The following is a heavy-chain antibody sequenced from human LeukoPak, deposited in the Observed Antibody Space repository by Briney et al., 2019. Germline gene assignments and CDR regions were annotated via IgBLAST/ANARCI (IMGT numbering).Heavy chain of an antibody. CDR3: ARDGGDSSGWYYETYYYYMDV. V-gene: IGHV3-30*04. D-gene: IGHD6-19*01. CDR2: ISYDGSNK. J-gene: IGHJ6*03. CDR1: GFTFSSYA. Sequence: GGSLRLSCAASGFTFSSYAMHWVRQAPGKGLEWVAVISYDGSNKYYADSVKGRFTISRDNSKNTLYPQMNSMRAEDTAVYYCARDGGDSSGWYYETYYYYMDVWGKGTTVTVSS.